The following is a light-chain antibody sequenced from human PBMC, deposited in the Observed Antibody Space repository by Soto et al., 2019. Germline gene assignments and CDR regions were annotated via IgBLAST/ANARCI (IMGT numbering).Light chain of an antibody. J-gene: IGLJ3*02. CDR2: EVS. CDR3: CSYAGSSTLEV. CDR1: SSDVGSYNL. Sequence: QSVLTQPASVSGSPGQAITSSCTGTSSDVGSYNLVSWYQQHPGKAPKLMIYEVSKRPSGVSNRFSGSKSGNTASLTISGLQAEDEADYYCCSYAGSSTLEVFGGGTKLTVL. V-gene: IGLV2-23*02.